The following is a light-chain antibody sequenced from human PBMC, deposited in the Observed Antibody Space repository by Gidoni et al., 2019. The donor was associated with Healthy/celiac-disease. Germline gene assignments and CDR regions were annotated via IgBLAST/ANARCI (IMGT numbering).Light chain of an antibody. CDR3: QQYGSSPFT. CDR2: GAS. V-gene: IGKV3-20*01. CDR1: QSVSHSY. J-gene: IGKJ3*01. Sequence: ERVLTQSPRTLSVSPGERATLSCSASQSVSHSYLAWYQQKPGQAPKLLIYGASSRATGVPDRFSGSGSGTDFTLTISRLEPEDVAVYYCQQYGSSPFTFGPGTKVDIK.